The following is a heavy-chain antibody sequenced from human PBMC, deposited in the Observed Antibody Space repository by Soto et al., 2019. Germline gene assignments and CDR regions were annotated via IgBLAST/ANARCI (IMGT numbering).Heavy chain of an antibody. CDR3: ARGGYSYGDASDP. J-gene: IGHJ5*02. CDR2: ISAYNGNT. V-gene: IGHV1-18*04. D-gene: IGHD5-18*01. Sequence: SGKVSFKASGYIFSSYGISWVRQAPGQGLEWMGWISAYNGNTNYAQKLQGRVTMTTDTSTSTAYMELRSLRSDDTAVYYCARGGYSYGDASDPWGQGTLVTVSS. CDR1: GYIFSSYG.